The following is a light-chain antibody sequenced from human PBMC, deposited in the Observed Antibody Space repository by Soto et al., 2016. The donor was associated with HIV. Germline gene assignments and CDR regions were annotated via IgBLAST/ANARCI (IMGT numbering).Light chain of an antibody. CDR3: FSRDRNGDLYV. J-gene: IGLJ1*01. CDR1: TFRNYY. CDR2: DND. Sequence: SSELTQDPAVSVALGQTVRITCLGDTFRNYYASWYQQKPGQVPILVVYDNDYRPSGIPDRFSGSSSGNTASLTITGAQAEDEADYYCFSRDRNGDLYVFGPGTKVTVL. V-gene: IGLV3-19*01.